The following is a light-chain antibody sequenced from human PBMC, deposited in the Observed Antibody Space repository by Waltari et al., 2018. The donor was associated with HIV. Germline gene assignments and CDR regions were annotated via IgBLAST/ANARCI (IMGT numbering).Light chain of an antibody. CDR3: QQRSDWPPLT. Sequence: ELVLTQSPATLSLSPGEGATLSCRASQNVSGYLGGYQQEPGQAPRLLIYNASNRATSIAARFSGSGSGTDSTLTISSLEPEHFALSCCQQRSDWPPLTFGGGTKVEIK. V-gene: IGKV3-11*01. CDR2: NAS. CDR1: QNVSGY. J-gene: IGKJ4*01.